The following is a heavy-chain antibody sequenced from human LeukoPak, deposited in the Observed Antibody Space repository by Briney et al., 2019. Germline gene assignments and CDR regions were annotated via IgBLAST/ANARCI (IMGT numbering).Heavy chain of an antibody. CDR1: GGSISSYY. CDR3: AREGGGSYDY. J-gene: IGHJ4*02. D-gene: IGHD1-26*01. CDR2: IYYSGST. V-gene: IGHV4-59*01. Sequence: SETLSLTCTVSGGSISSYYWNWIRQPPGKGLEWIGYIYYSGSTNYNPSLKSRVTISVDTSKNQFSLKLSSVTAADTAVYYCAREGGGSYDYWGQGTLVTVSS.